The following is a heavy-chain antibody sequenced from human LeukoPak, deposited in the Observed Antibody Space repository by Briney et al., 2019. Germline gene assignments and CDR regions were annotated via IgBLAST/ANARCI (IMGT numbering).Heavy chain of an antibody. CDR3: SRGISTSGWLDY. CDR2: MYSGSRT. CDR1: GFTFSDYY. J-gene: IGHJ4*02. D-gene: IGHD6-19*01. Sequence: PGGSLRLSCAASGFTFSDYYMSWIRQAPGKGLEWVAVMYSGSRTYYADSVKGRFTTSRDNSKNTLYLQMNSLRADDTAVYYCSRGISTSGWLDYWGQGTLLTVSS. V-gene: IGHV3-53*01.